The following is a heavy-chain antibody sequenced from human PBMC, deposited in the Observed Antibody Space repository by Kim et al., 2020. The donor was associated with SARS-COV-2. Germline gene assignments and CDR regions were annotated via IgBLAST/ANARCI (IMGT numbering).Heavy chain of an antibody. CDR3: ARQRRGGIAGGGIRYFYF. Sequence: SETLSLTCTVSGGSISSSSYYWGWIRQPPGKGLEWIGSIYYSGSTYYNPSLKSRVTISVDTPKNQFSLKLGSVTAADTAVHYCARQRRGGIAGGGIRYFYFGRREPLVPVSS. J-gene: IGHJ4*02. CDR2: IYYSGST. V-gene: IGHV4-39*01. D-gene: IGHD6-19*01. CDR1: GGSISSSSYY.